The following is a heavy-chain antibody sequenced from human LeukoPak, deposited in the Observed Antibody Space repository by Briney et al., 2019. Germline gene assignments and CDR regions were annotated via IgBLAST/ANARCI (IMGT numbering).Heavy chain of an antibody. D-gene: IGHD6-6*01. J-gene: IGHJ4*02. CDR2: IYHSGST. CDR1: GGSISSGGYY. Sequence: SQTLSLTCTVSGGSISSGGYYWSWIRQPPGKGLEWIGYIYHSGSTYHNPSLKSRVTISVDRSKNQFSLKLSSVTAADTAVYYCAREWDSRSSRTSYFDHWGQGTLVTVSS. CDR3: AREWDSRSSRTSYFDH. V-gene: IGHV4-30-2*01.